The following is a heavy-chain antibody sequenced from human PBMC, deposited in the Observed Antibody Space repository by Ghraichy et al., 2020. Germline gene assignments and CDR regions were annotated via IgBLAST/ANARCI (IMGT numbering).Heavy chain of an antibody. Sequence: GGSLRLSCAVSGFTFSSYAMSWVRQAPGKGLEWVSGITGSGGRTYYAESVKGRFTISRDNSKNTLYLQINSLRAEDTAVYFCAKEAYAEAGPDYWGQGTLVTVSS. CDR1: GFTFSSYA. J-gene: IGHJ4*02. CDR3: AKEAYAEAGPDY. V-gene: IGHV3-23*01. CDR2: ITGSGGRT. D-gene: IGHD6-13*01.